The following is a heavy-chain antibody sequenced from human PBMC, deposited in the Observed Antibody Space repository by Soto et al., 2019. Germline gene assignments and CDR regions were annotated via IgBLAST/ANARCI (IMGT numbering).Heavy chain of an antibody. Sequence: SWSLALACRVSGGSISSSRFDVGWIRQPPGKGLEWIGNIYYSGKTYYTPSLKSRVTISVDTSKNQFSLQLTSVTAADTAVYYCVTSQTGYYKYFDYWGPGTLVTVSS. CDR3: VTSQTGYYKYFDY. V-gene: IGHV4-39*01. CDR2: IYYSGKT. CDR1: GGSISSSRFD. J-gene: IGHJ4*02. D-gene: IGHD3-9*01.